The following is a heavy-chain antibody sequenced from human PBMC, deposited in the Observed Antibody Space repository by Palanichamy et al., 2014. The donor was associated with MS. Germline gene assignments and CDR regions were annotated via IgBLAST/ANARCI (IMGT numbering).Heavy chain of an antibody. V-gene: IGHV3-21*01. D-gene: IGHD1-26*01. Sequence: EVQLVESGGGLVKPGESLRLSCAASGFTFSSYSMNWVRQAPGKGLEWVSSISSSSSYIYYVDSVKGRFTISRDNAENSLYLQMNSLRAEDTALYYCARDGRVGTTDDAFDIWSQGTMVTVSS. J-gene: IGHJ3*02. CDR2: ISSSSSYI. CDR3: ARDGRVGTTDDAFDI. CDR1: GFTFSSYS.